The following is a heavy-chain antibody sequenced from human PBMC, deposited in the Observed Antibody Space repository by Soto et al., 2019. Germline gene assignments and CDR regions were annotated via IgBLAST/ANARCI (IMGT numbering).Heavy chain of an antibody. J-gene: IGHJ6*02. V-gene: IGHV3-23*04. CDR1: GFSFRNYA. CDR2: ISGGGGST. D-gene: IGHD3-3*01. Sequence: DEQLVESGGGSLQPGGSLRLSCAASGFSFRNYAMTWVRQSPGKGLEWVSLISGGGGSTNYADSVKGRFGISRDNSQNMLYLQMNGLRGEDTALYYCAKLKGGLGRFYGMDAWGQGTMVIVSS. CDR3: AKLKGGLGRFYGMDA.